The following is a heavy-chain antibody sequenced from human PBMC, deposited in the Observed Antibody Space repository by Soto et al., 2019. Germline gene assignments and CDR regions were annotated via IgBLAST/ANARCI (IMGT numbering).Heavy chain of an antibody. CDR1: GYSFTKYW. D-gene: IGHD3-22*01. V-gene: IGHV5-51*01. J-gene: IGHJ4*02. CDR3: ARHIYYDSRVGYFDF. Sequence: GESLKISCKGSGYSFTKYWIGWVRQMPGKGLEWMGVIYPGDSDTIYIPSFQGQVTISADKSTSTAYLQWSSLKASDTAMYYCARHIYYDSRVGYFDFWGQGALVTVSS. CDR2: IYPGDSDT.